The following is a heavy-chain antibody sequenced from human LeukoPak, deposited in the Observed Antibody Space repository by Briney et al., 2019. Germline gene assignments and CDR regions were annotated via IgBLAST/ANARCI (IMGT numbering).Heavy chain of an antibody. CDR2: VFDSGRT. Sequence: PSETLSLTCTVSGGSMATHHWNWIRQTPGKGLEWIGYVFDSGRTKENPSLKSRVTLSADTSKNQLSLRLSSVTAADTAVYYCTTIKRGNIFGYFDFWGQGILVTVSS. V-gene: IGHV4-59*11. D-gene: IGHD5-18*01. CDR1: GGSMATHH. J-gene: IGHJ4*02. CDR3: TTIKRGNIFGYFDF.